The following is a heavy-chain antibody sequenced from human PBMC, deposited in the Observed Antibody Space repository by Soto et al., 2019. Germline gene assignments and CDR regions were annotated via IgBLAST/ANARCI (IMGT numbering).Heavy chain of an antibody. Sequence: QVQLVESGGGVVQPGRSLRLSCAASGFTFSSYGMHWVRQAPGKGLEWVAVISYDGSNKYYADSVKGRFTISRDNSKNTLYLQMNSLRAEDTAVYYCAKDREGYGDYYFDYWGQGTLVTVSS. D-gene: IGHD4-17*01. CDR3: AKDREGYGDYYFDY. CDR2: ISYDGSNK. CDR1: GFTFSSYG. J-gene: IGHJ4*02. V-gene: IGHV3-30*18.